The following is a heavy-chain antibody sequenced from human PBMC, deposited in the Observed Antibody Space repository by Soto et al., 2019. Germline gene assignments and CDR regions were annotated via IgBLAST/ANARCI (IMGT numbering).Heavy chain of an antibody. Sequence: PGGSLRLSCAASGFTFNTYRMTWVRQAPGTGLEWVANIKEDGRERFYEDSAKGRFTISRDNAQNSRFLQINSLRVEDTAVYYCAREEPALYCHGASCSIPHFAYCGQGTLVTVSS. V-gene: IGHV3-7*01. D-gene: IGHD2-15*01. CDR1: GFTFNTYR. CDR2: IKEDGRER. CDR3: AREEPALYCHGASCSIPHFAY. J-gene: IGHJ4*02.